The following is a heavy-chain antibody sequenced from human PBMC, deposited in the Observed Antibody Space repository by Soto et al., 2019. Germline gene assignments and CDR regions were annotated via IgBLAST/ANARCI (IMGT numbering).Heavy chain of an antibody. J-gene: IGHJ3*02. D-gene: IGHD3-16*01. CDR3: ARSPGGAGAFDI. CDR1: GGSISSYY. Sequence: QVQLQESGPGLVKPSETLSLTCTVSGGSISSYYWSWIRQPPGKGLEWIGYIYYSGSTNYNPSLKSRVTVSVDTCKNQFSLKLSSVTAADTAVYYCARSPGGAGAFDIWGQGTMVTVSS. CDR2: IYYSGST. V-gene: IGHV4-59*01.